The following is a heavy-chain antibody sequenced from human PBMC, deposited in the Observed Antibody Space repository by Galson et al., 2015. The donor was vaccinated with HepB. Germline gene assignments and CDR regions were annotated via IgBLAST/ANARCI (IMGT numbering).Heavy chain of an antibody. D-gene: IGHD3-10*01. CDR1: GFTFSNYW. CDR3: GRGFGPDY. Sequence: SLRLSCAAPGFTFSNYWMSWVRQAPGKGLEWVASIKQDGSEKYYVDSVKGRFTISRDNAKNSLYLQMNSLRAEDTAVYYCGRGFGPDYWGQGTLVSASS. J-gene: IGHJ4*02. V-gene: IGHV3-7*01. CDR2: IKQDGSEK.